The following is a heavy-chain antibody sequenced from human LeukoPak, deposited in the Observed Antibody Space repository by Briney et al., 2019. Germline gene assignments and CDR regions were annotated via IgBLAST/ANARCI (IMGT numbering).Heavy chain of an antibody. CDR1: GGSISSYY. D-gene: IGHD6-6*01. Sequence: KASETLSLTCTVSGGSISSYYWSWIRQPPGKGLEWIGYIYYSGSTNYNPSLKSRVTISVDTSKNQFSLKLSSVTAADTAVYYCARVKQLSFDYWGQGTLVTVSS. J-gene: IGHJ4*02. CDR2: IYYSGST. V-gene: IGHV4-59*01. CDR3: ARVKQLSFDY.